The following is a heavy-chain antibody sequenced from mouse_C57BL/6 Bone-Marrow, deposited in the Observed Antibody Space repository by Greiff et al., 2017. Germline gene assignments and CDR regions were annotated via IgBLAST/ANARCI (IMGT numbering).Heavy chain of an antibody. D-gene: IGHD3-3*01. CDR1: GYTFTSYG. CDR2: IYPTSGNT. J-gene: IGHJ4*01. Sequence: LQESGAELARPGASVKLSCKASGYTFTSYGISWVKQRTGQGLEWIGEIYPTSGNTYYNEKFKGKATLTADKSSSTAYMELRSLTSEDSAVYFCARRAGDRYYYAIDYWGQGTSVTVSS. CDR3: ARRAGDRYYYAIDY. V-gene: IGHV1-81*01.